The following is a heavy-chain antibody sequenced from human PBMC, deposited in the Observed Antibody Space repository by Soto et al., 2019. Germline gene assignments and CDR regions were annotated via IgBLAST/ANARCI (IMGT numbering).Heavy chain of an antibody. J-gene: IGHJ6*02. CDR1: GFTFDNYG. CDR2: ITGAGGST. D-gene: IGHD4-4*01. Sequence: VGSLRLSCAASGFTFDNYGMSWVRQAPGKGLEWIGAITGAGGSTYNADSVKGRFTISRDNSKKTVYLQVDSLRVEDTAVYYCAKGHSDSFGNYDYFGMDVWGQGTTVTVSS. CDR3: AKGHSDSFGNYDYFGMDV. V-gene: IGHV3-23*01.